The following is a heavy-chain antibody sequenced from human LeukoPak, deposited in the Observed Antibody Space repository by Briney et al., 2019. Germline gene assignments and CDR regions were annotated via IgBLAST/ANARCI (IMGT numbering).Heavy chain of an antibody. CDR3: ASHDSSGYYYFDY. J-gene: IGHJ4*02. V-gene: IGHV4-59*01. D-gene: IGHD3-22*01. CDR1: GGSISSYY. CDR2: IYYGGST. Sequence: SETLSLTCTVSGGSISSYYWSWLRQPPGKGLEWIGYIYYGGSTNYNPSLKSRVTISVDTSKNQFSLKLSSVTAADTAVYYCASHDSSGYYYFDYWGQGTLVTVFS.